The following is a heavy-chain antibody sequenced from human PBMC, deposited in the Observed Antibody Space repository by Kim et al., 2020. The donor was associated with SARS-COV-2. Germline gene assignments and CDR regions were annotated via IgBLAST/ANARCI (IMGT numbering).Heavy chain of an antibody. J-gene: IGHJ4*02. V-gene: IGHV4-34*01. Sequence: SHPSLKRRVTISIDTSKNQFSLKVTSVTAADTAVYYCARNDILTGYPPDYWGQGTLVTVSS. CDR3: ARNDILTGYPPDY. D-gene: IGHD3-9*01.